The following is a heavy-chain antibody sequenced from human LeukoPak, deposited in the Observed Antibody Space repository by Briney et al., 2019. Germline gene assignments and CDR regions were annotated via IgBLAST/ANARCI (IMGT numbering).Heavy chain of an antibody. J-gene: IGHJ4*02. D-gene: IGHD2-15*01. CDR1: GYTLTKLS. V-gene: IGHV1-24*01. Sequence: GASVKVSCKVSGYTLTKLSMHWARQVPGKGLEWMGGFDPEDGETIYAQHLQGRVTMTEDTSTDTAYMELSSLRSEDTAVYYCATDMVGYCSGVGCYSEAYWGQGTLVTVSS. CDR2: FDPEDGET. CDR3: ATDMVGYCSGVGCYSEAY.